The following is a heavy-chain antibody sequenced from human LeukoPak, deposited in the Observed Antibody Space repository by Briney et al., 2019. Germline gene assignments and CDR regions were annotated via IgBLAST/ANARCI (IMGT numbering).Heavy chain of an antibody. V-gene: IGHV4-39*01. D-gene: IGHD1-26*01. J-gene: IGHJ5*02. CDR1: GGSISSSSYY. CDR3: ARRAPLGGSYPNWFDP. Sequence: SETLSLTCTVSGGSISSSSYYWGWIRQPPGKGLEWIGSIYYSGSTYYNPSLKSRVTISVDTSKNQFSLKLSSVTAADTAVYYCARRAPLGGSYPNWFDPWGQGTLVTVSS. CDR2: IYYSGST.